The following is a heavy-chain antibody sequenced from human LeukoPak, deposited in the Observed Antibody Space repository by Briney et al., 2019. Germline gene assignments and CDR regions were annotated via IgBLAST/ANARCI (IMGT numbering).Heavy chain of an antibody. CDR2: AIPILGST. CDR3: ARDDASATMGFDS. Sequence: GASVKVSCKASGATFSSPAISWVRQAPGQGLEWVGGAIPILGSTKYAQKFQDRVSITTDESTSTACMELSSLRSVDTAVYYCARDDASATMGFDSWGQGTLVTVSS. J-gene: IGHJ5*01. V-gene: IGHV1-69*05. CDR1: GATFSSPA. D-gene: IGHD1-26*01.